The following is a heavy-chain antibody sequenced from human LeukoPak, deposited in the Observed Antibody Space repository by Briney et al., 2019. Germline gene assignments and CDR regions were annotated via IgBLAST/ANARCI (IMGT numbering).Heavy chain of an antibody. CDR3: ATRNNGCPYH. Sequence: GGSLRLSCAASGFTFTTYWMMWVRQAPGKGLEWVAKIKQDGSEVYYVDSVRGRFTISRDNAKNSVYLQMNSLRAEDAAVYYCATRNNGCPYHWGQGTLVTVSS. V-gene: IGHV3-7*01. CDR1: GFTFTTYW. CDR2: IKQDGSEV. J-gene: IGHJ4*02. D-gene: IGHD5-24*01.